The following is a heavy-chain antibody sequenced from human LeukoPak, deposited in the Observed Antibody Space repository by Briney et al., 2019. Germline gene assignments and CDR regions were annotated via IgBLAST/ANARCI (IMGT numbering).Heavy chain of an antibody. V-gene: IGHV1-2*02. D-gene: IGHD5-18*01. CDR2: INPNSGGT. CDR1: GFTFSSYA. Sequence: GRSLRLSCAASGFTFSSYAMHWVRQAPGQGLEWMGWINPNSGGTNYAQKFQGRVTMTRDTSISTAYMELSRLTSDDTAVYSCARGSEIQLWLLAYWGQGTLVTVSS. J-gene: IGHJ4*02. CDR3: ARGSEIQLWLLAY.